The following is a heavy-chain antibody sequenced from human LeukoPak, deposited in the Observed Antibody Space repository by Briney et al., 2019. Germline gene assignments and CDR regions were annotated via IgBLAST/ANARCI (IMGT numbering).Heavy chain of an antibody. Sequence: SETLSLTSTVSGGSISSSSYYWGSPRQPPGKGLEWIGSIYYSGSTYYNPSLKTLVTTSVATSKNQFSLKLRSVTPADTASYNCAKSNSYALIVIWGQERMVTVSS. CDR3: AKSNSYALIVI. CDR2: IYYSGST. D-gene: IGHD2/OR15-2a*01. V-gene: IGHV4-39*01. CDR1: GGSISSSSYY. J-gene: IGHJ3*02.